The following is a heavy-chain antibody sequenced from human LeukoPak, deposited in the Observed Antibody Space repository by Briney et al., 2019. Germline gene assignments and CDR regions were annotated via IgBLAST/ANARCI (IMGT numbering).Heavy chain of an antibody. J-gene: IGHJ4*02. CDR2: INPNSGGT. CDR1: GYTFTGYY. CDR3: ARDVRGYSGYGTASDY. Sequence: ASVKDSCKASGYTFTGYYMHWVRQAPGQGLEWMGWINPNSGGTNYAQKFQGRVTMTRDTSISTAYMELSRLRSDDTAVYYCARDVRGYSGYGTASDYWGQGTLVTVSS. D-gene: IGHD5-12*01. V-gene: IGHV1-2*02.